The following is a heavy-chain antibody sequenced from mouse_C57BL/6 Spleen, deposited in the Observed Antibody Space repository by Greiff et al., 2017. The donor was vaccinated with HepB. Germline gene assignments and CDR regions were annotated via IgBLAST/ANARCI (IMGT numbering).Heavy chain of an antibody. J-gene: IGHJ4*01. V-gene: IGHV1-55*01. D-gene: IGHD2-3*01. Sequence: VQLQQPGAELVKPGASVKMSCKASGYTFTSYWITWVKQRPGQGLEWIGDIYPGSGSTNYNEKFKSKATLTVDTSSSTAYMQLSSLTSEDSAVYYCARRGIYDGYHYYAMDYWGQGTSVTVSS. CDR1: GYTFTSYW. CDR2: IYPGSGST. CDR3: ARRGIYDGYHYYAMDY.